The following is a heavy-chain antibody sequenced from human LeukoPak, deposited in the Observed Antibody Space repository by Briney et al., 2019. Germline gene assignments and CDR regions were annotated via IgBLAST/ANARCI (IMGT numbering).Heavy chain of an antibody. CDR1: GGSISSYY. Sequence: PSETLSLTCTVSGGSISSYYWSWIRQPAGKGLEWIGRIYTSGSTNYNPSLKSRVTMSVDTSKNQFSLKLSSVTAADTAVYYCAREGYGSGSYYGRSFDYWGQGTPVTVSS. CDR2: IYTSGST. D-gene: IGHD3-10*01. J-gene: IGHJ4*02. V-gene: IGHV4-4*07. CDR3: AREGYGSGSYYGRSFDY.